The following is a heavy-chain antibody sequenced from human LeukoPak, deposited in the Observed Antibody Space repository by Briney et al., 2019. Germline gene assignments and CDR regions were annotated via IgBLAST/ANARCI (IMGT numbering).Heavy chain of an antibody. CDR3: SRDLVVAATPDY. J-gene: IGHJ4*02. CDR2: IYHSGST. D-gene: IGHD2-15*01. CDR1: GYSISSGYY. V-gene: IGHV4-38-2*02. Sequence: PSETLSLTCTVSGYSISSGYYWGWIRQPPGKGLEWIGSIYHSGSTYYNPSLKSRVTISVDTSKNQFSLKLSSVTAADTAVYYCSRDLVVAATPDYWGQGTLFTVSS.